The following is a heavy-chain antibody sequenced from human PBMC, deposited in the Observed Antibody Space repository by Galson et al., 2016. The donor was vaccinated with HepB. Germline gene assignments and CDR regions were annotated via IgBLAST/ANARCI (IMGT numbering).Heavy chain of an antibody. CDR2: ISDSSSHI. D-gene: IGHD4-11*01. J-gene: IGHJ3*02. Sequence: SLRLSCAASGFSFTNYSMNWVRQAPGRGLEWVSYISDSSSHIYYAGSVKGRFTISRDCAKNLLYLQMTSLRDEEPAGYYCTSASGQQLAHDDFSTCGLGTTSKNTTKNLQYLQRNSLRDEDTADYYCTRSYGHRLANDAFDIWGQGTLVSVSS. CDR1: GFSFTNYS. CDR3: TSASGQQLAHDDFSTCGLGTTSKNTTKNLQYLQRNSLRDEDTADYYCTRSYGHRLANDAFDI. V-gene: IGHV3-48*02.